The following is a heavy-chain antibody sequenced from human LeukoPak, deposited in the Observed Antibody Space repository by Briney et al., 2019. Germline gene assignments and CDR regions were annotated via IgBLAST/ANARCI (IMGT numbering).Heavy chain of an antibody. J-gene: IGHJ3*02. CDR2: IYTSGST. V-gene: IGHV4-4*07. Sequence: SETLSLTCTVSGGSISSYYWSWIRQPAGKGLEWIGRIYTSGSTNYNPSLKSRVTISVDTSKNQFSLKLSSVTAADTAVYYCARDLLTVLYADAFDIWGQGTMVTVSS. CDR1: GGSISSYY. CDR3: ARDLLTVLYADAFDI. D-gene: IGHD3-16*02.